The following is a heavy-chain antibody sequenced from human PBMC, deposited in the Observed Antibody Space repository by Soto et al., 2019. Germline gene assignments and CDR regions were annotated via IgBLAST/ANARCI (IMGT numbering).Heavy chain of an antibody. Sequence: VGSLRLSCAASGFTFSSYAMSWVRQAPGKGLEWVSAISGSGGSTYYADSVKGRFTISRDNSKNTLYLQMNGLRAEDTAVYYCAKPHSSSWYGGPFDYWGQGTLVTVSS. J-gene: IGHJ4*02. D-gene: IGHD6-13*01. CDR3: AKPHSSSWYGGPFDY. CDR2: ISGSGGST. V-gene: IGHV3-23*01. CDR1: GFTFSSYA.